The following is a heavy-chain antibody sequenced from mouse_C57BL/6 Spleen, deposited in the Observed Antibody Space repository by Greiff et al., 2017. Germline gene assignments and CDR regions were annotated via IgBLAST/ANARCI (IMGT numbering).Heavy chain of an antibody. CDR1: GYTFTSYG. CDR3: ATDGSRYFDV. D-gene: IGHD2-3*01. CDR2: IYPRSGNT. V-gene: IGHV1-81*01. J-gene: IGHJ1*03. Sequence: QVQLKESGAELARPGASVKLSCKASGYTFTSYGISWVKQRTGQGLEWIGEIYPRSGNTYYNEKFKGKATLTADKSSSTAYMELRSLTSEDSAVYFCATDGSRYFDVWGTGTTVTVSS.